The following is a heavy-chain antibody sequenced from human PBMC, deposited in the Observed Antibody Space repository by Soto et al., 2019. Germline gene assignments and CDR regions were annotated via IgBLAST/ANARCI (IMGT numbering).Heavy chain of an antibody. Sequence: QVQLVQSGAEVKKPGASVKVSCKASGYTFTSYGISWVRQAPGQGLEWMGWISAYNGNTNYAQKLQGRVTMTTDTSTSTAYMELRRLRSDDTAVYYCARFRSITVKVGYFDYWGQGTLVTVSS. CDR1: GYTFTSYG. CDR3: ARFRSITVKVGYFDY. D-gene: IGHD4-4*01. CDR2: ISAYNGNT. J-gene: IGHJ4*02. V-gene: IGHV1-18*01.